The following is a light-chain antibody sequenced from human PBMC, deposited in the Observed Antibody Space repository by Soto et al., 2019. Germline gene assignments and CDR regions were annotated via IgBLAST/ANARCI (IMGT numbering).Light chain of an antibody. CDR3: QQYGTSSRT. CDR1: QSISRH. J-gene: IGKJ1*01. Sequence: DIHMTQSPSSQSPSVGDRVSLTCRASQSISRHLNWYQQKPGKAPKLRIYLASTLQSGVPARFRGRGSATEFTLSISSLQPDDLATYYCQQYGTSSRTFGQGTKVDIK. CDR2: LAS. V-gene: IGKV1-5*03.